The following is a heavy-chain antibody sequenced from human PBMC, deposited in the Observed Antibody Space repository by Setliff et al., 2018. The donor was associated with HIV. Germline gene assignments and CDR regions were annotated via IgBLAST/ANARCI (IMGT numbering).Heavy chain of an antibody. V-gene: IGHV1-69*10. CDR3: ARDQGAFFECFDY. CDR2: NVPRDAIT. J-gene: IGHJ4*02. Sequence: SVKVSCKASGYTFSAYFIHWVRQAPGQGPEWMGGNVPRDAITKYAPKFQGRLTITADKSTNTVYMELSSLRSDDTAVYFCARDQGAFFECFDYWGQGSLVTVSS. CDR1: GYTFSAYF. D-gene: IGHD3-16*01.